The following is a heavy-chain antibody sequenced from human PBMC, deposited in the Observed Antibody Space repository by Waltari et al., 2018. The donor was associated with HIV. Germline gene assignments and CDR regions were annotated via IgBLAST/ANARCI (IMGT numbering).Heavy chain of an antibody. CDR3: LVVSSVTTGRPPPKENFDV. V-gene: IGHV1-46*01. D-gene: IGHD4-17*01. CDR2: VNPSGGSA. Sequence: QVLLAQSGGEVKKPGASVKISCKASQYLFSTFYFHWVRQAPGQGLKWMGSVNPSGGSATYPHNFQDRVTLTTDTSTNTVFIEVSSLRSDDTAIYFCLVVSSVTTGRPPPKENFDVWGQGTVVAVSS. J-gene: IGHJ3*01. CDR1: QYLFSTFY.